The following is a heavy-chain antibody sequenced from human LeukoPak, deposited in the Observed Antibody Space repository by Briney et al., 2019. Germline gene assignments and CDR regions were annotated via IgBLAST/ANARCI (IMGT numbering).Heavy chain of an antibody. CDR1: GFTFSTYD. Sequence: GGSLRLSCAASGFTFSTYDMSWVRQAPGKGLEWVSVFYVGGATYYADSVKGRFTISRDNSENTLYLQMKSLRAEDTAVYYCARGDGYNFFDYWGQGTLVTVPS. V-gene: IGHV3-53*01. J-gene: IGHJ4*02. D-gene: IGHD5-24*01. CDR2: FYVGGAT. CDR3: ARGDGYNFFDY.